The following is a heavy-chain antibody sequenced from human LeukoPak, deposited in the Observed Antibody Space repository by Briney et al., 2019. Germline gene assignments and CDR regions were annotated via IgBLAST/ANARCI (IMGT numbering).Heavy chain of an antibody. CDR2: IWYDGSNK. CDR3: ANAQQPYGSGSARN. D-gene: IGHD3-10*01. J-gene: IGHJ4*02. CDR1: GFTFSSYG. V-gene: IGHV3-33*06. Sequence: GGSLRLSCAASGFTFSSYGMHWVRQSPGKGLEWVAVIWYDGSNKYYADSVKGRFTISRDNSKNTLYLQMNSLRAEDTGVYYCANAQQPYGSGSARNWGQGTLVTVSS.